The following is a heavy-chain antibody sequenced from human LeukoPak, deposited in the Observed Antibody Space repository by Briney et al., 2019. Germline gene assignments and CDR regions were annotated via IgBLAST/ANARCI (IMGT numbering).Heavy chain of an antibody. V-gene: IGHV6-1*01. CDR2: TYFRSKWYY. CDR3: ARDPVGGSTIFDS. CDR1: GDSVSSDSAA. Sequence: SQTLSLTCAISGDSVSSDSAAWNWIRQSPSRGLEWLARTYFRSKWYYDYALAVKGRITINPDTSKNQFSLQLSSVTPEDTAVYFCARDPVGGSTIFDSWGQGTLVTVSS. J-gene: IGHJ4*02. D-gene: IGHD1-26*01.